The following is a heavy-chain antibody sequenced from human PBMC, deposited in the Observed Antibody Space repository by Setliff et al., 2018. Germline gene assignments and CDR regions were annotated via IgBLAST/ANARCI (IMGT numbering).Heavy chain of an antibody. J-gene: IGHJ2*01. CDR1: GGSIGSSF. CDR3: ARAVDSSGYFPYWYFDL. D-gene: IGHD3-22*01. CDR2: KSNRGDT. V-gene: IGHV4-59*01. Sequence: PSETLSLTCTVSGGSIGSSFWNWIRQSPGKGLEWIGYKSNRGDTNSNPSLRSRPTMSVDTSKSQFSLNLTSVTAADTAVYFCARAVDSSGYFPYWYFDLWGRGALVTVSS.